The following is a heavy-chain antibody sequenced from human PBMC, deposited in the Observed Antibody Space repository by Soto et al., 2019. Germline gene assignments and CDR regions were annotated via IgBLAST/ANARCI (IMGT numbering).Heavy chain of an antibody. CDR1: GFTFSSYS. V-gene: IGHV3-48*02. D-gene: IGHD3-10*01. CDR3: ARDPPSYGSGSSYYGMDV. Sequence: GGSLRLSCAASGFTFSSYSMNWVRQAPGKGLEWVSYISSSSSTIYYADSVKGRFTISRANAKNSLYLQMNSLRDEDTAVYYCARDPPSYGSGSSYYGMDVWGQGTTVTVSS. CDR2: ISSSSSTI. J-gene: IGHJ6*02.